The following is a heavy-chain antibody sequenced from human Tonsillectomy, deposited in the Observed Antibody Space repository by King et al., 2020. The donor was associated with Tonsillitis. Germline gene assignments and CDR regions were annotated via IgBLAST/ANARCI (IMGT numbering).Heavy chain of an antibody. CDR2: IEGDGSNT. D-gene: IGHD4-17*01. V-gene: IGHV3-74*01. Sequence: EVQLVESGGGLVQPGGSLRLSCAASGFTFSRHWMHWVRQAPGKGLVWVSRIEGDGSNTFYADSVKGRFTISRDNAKNTLYLQMNSLSAEDTALYYCARDSNYGDSPPNDAFDVWGQGTIVTVSS. CDR1: GFTFSRHW. CDR3: ARDSNYGDSPPNDAFDV. J-gene: IGHJ3*01.